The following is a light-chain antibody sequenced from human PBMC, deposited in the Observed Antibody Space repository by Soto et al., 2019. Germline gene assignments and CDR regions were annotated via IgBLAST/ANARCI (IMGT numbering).Light chain of an antibody. CDR2: DAT. Sequence: QSALTQPRSVSGSPGQSVTISCTGTSSVVGGYSYVSWYQQHPGKAPKLMIYDATQRPSGVPDRFSGSKSGNTASLTISGLQAEDEADYYCCSYTARDSYVFGTGTKVTVL. CDR3: CSYTARDSYV. CDR1: SSVVGGYSY. V-gene: IGLV2-11*01. J-gene: IGLJ1*01.